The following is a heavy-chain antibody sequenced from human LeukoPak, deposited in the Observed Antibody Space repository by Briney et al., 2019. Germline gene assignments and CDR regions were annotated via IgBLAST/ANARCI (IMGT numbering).Heavy chain of an antibody. CDR2: IYYSGST. D-gene: IGHD1-1*01. CDR1: GGSISSSSYY. Sequence: SETLSLTCTVSGGSISSSSYYWGWIRQPPGKGLEWIGSIYYSGSTYYNPSLKSRVTISVDTSKNQFSLKLSSVTAADTAVYCCARRSGTSKTFDYWGQGTLVTVSS. V-gene: IGHV4-39*01. J-gene: IGHJ4*02. CDR3: ARRSGTSKTFDY.